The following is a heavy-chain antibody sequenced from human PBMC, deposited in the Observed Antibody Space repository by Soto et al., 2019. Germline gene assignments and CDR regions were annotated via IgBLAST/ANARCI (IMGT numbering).Heavy chain of an antibody. CDR3: ARGISSSPIWFDP. V-gene: IGHV3-11*06. Sequence: PGGSLRLSCAASGFTFSDYYMSWIRQAPGKGLEWVSYISSSSSYTNYADSVKGRFTISRDNAKNSLYLQMNSLRAEDTAVYYCARGISSSPIWFDPWGQGTLVTVSS. J-gene: IGHJ5*02. D-gene: IGHD6-6*01. CDR1: GFTFSDYY. CDR2: ISSSSSYT.